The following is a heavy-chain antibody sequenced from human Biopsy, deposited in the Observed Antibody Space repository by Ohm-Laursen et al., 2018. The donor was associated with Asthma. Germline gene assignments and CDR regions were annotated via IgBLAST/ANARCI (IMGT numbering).Heavy chain of an antibody. CDR3: ARDVMEWYLPAFDF. Sequence: SLRLSCAASGFTFRSDAMHWVRQAPGKGLEWVAVGGSYYDGGLKYYADSVNGRFTVSRDDSKNTLYLQMNSLRPDDTAVYYCARDVMEWYLPAFDFWGQGTLVTVSS. J-gene: IGHJ4*02. D-gene: IGHD3-3*01. CDR1: GFTFRSDA. CDR2: GGSYYDGGLK. V-gene: IGHV3-30-3*01.